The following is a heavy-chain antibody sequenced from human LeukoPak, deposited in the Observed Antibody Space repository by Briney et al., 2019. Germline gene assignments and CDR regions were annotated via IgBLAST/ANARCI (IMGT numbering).Heavy chain of an antibody. CDR3: AREPGYYGSGSYIY. V-gene: IGHV1-69*13. CDR2: IIPIFGTA. CDR1: GGTFSSYA. D-gene: IGHD3-10*01. Sequence: ASVKVSCKASGGTFSSYAISWVRQAPGQGLEWMGGIIPIFGTANYAQKFQGRVTITADESTSTAYMELSSLRSEDTAVYYCAREPGYYGSGSYIYWGQGTLVTVSS. J-gene: IGHJ4*02.